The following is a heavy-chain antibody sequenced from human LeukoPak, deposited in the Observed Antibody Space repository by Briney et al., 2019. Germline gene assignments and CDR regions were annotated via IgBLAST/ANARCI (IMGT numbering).Heavy chain of an antibody. D-gene: IGHD5-12*01. V-gene: IGHV1-2*02. CDR3: ASLYSGYDPFDY. J-gene: IGHJ4*02. CDR1: GYTFTSYD. CDR2: INPNSGGT. Sequence: ASVKVSCKASGYTFTSYDINWVRQAPGQGLEWMGWINPNSGGTNYAQKFQGRVTMTRDTSISTAYMELSRLRSDDTAVYYCASLYSGYDPFDYWGQGTLVTASS.